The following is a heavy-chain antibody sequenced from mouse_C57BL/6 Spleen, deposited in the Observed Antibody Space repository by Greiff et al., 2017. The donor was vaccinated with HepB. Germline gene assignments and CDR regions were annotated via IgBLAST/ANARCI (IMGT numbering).Heavy chain of an antibody. J-gene: IGHJ1*03. CDR1: GYTFTSYW. Sequence: VQLQQPGAELVKPGASVKMSCKASGYTFTSYWITWVKQRPGQGLEWIGDIYPGSGSTNYNEKFKSKATLTVDTSSSTAYMQLSSLTSEDAAFYYGARGDYYGSSYLGYFDVWGTGTTATVSS. D-gene: IGHD1-1*01. CDR3: ARGDYYGSSYLGYFDV. V-gene: IGHV1-55*01. CDR2: IYPGSGST.